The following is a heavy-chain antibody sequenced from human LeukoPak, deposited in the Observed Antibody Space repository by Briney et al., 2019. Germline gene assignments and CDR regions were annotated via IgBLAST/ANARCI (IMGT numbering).Heavy chain of an antibody. V-gene: IGHV4-59*01. J-gene: IGHJ5*02. CDR1: GGSISSYY. CDR3: ARDVIGFGELTDNWFDP. CDR2: IYYSGST. Sequence: SETLSLTCTVSGGSISSYYWSWIRQPPGKGLEWIGYIYYSGSTNYNPFLKSRVTISVDTSKNQFSLKLSSVTAADTAVYYCARDVIGFGELTDNWFDPWGQGTLATVSS. D-gene: IGHD3-10*01.